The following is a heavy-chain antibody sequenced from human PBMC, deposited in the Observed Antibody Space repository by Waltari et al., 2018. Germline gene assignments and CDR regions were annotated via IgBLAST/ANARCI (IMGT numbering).Heavy chain of an antibody. Sequence: VQLVQSGAEVKKPGESLRISCQASGYSFTSYWIAWVRQMPGKGLGWMGSIFPGGSDPRYNPSFQGQVTISADKSVSTAYLQWSSLKASDTAMYYCARYYSDNDILEYWGQGTLVTVSS. CDR3: ARYYSDNDILEY. CDR2: IFPGGSDP. D-gene: IGHD4-17*01. CDR1: GYSFTSYW. V-gene: IGHV5-51*01. J-gene: IGHJ4*02.